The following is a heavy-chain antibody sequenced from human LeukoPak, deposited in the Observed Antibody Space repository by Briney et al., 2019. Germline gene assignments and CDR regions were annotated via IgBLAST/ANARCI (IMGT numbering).Heavy chain of an antibody. Sequence: ASVKVSCKASGYTFTNYGISWVRQAPGQGLEWPGWISVYSGNTNYEQKVQGRVTMTTDTSTTTAYLDLTSLRFDYTAVYYCARGGSGWSFDQWGQGTLVTVSS. CDR3: ARGGSGWSFDQ. D-gene: IGHD6-19*01. J-gene: IGHJ4*02. CDR2: ISVYSGNT. CDR1: GYTFTNYG. V-gene: IGHV1-18*01.